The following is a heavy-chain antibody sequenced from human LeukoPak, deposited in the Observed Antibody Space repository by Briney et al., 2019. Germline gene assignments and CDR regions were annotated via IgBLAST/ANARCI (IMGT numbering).Heavy chain of an antibody. CDR2: INPNSGGT. CDR1: GYTFTGYY. V-gene: IGHV1-2*02. J-gene: IGHJ5*02. CDR3: ARPAFWSGPWKNWFDP. D-gene: IGHD3-3*01. Sequence: ASVKVSCKASGYTFTGYYMHWVRQAPGQGLEWMGWINPNSGGTNYAQKFQGRVTMTRDTSISTAYMELSRLRSDDTAVYYCARPAFWSGPWKNWFDPWGQGTLVTVSS.